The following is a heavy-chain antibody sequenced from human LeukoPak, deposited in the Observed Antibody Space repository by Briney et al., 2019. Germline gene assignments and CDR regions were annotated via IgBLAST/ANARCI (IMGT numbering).Heavy chain of an antibody. Sequence: GGSLRLSCAASGFTVSSNYMSWVRQAPGKGLEWVSVIYSGGSTYYADSVKGRFTISRDNSKNTLYLQMNSLRAEDTAVYYCARGPTALIFDYWGQGTLVTVSS. D-gene: IGHD2-8*01. CDR2: IYSGGST. CDR1: GFTVSSNY. CDR3: ARGPTALIFDY. V-gene: IGHV3-66*02. J-gene: IGHJ4*02.